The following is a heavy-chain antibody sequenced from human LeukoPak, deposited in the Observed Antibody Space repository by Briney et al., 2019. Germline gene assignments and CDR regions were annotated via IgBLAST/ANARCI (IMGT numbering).Heavy chain of an antibody. J-gene: IGHJ3*02. CDR1: GGPISSSNW. Sequence: SETLSLTCTVSGGPISSSNWWSWVRQPPGKGLEWIGEIYHSGSTNYNPSLKSRVTISVDKSKNQFSLKLSSVTAADTAVYYCARGVGWLQFSGAFDIWGQGTMVTVSS. CDR2: IYHSGST. D-gene: IGHD5-24*01. V-gene: IGHV4-4*02. CDR3: ARGVGWLQFSGAFDI.